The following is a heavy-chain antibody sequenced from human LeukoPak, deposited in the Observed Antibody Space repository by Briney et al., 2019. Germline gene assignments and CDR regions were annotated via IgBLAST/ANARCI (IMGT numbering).Heavy chain of an antibody. D-gene: IGHD4-17*01. CDR3: AKETYTVTRYNYFDY. CDR1: GFTFRNYA. V-gene: IGHV3-23*01. J-gene: IGHJ4*02. Sequence: PGGSLRLSCAASGFTFRNYAMSWVRQAPGKGLEWVSTIRGNGATTYYADSVRVRFTISRDNSKDTLYLQMNSLRAEDTAIYYCAKETYTVTRYNYFDYWGQGTLVTVSS. CDR2: IRGNGATT.